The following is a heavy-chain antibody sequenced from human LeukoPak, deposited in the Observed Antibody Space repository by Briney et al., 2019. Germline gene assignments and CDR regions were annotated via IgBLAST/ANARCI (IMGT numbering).Heavy chain of an antibody. Sequence: PGGSLRLSCAASGFTFSSYAMSWVRQAPGKGLEWVSSISSSSSYIYYADSVKGRFTISRDNAKNSLYLQMNSLRAEDTAVYYCARPNSYSSSWWFDYWGQGTLVTVSS. CDR3: ARPNSYSSSWWFDY. J-gene: IGHJ4*02. CDR1: GFTFSSYA. V-gene: IGHV3-21*01. CDR2: ISSSSSYI. D-gene: IGHD6-13*01.